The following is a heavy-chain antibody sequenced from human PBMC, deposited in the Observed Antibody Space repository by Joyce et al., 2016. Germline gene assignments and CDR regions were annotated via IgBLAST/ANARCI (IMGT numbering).Heavy chain of an antibody. CDR2: ISGSDHGK. J-gene: IGHJ4*02. V-gene: IGHV3-23*01. CDR3: AKGSRASCANTLCYQADY. CDR1: GFPFTNYA. Sequence: VQLLQSGGGLVQPGGSLRLSCAASGFPFTNYAMGWVRQAPGKGLEWVSAISGSDHGKYHADSVGGRFSISRDKSKTTLYLQMNSLRAADTAIYYCAKGSRASCANTLCYQADYWGQGTLVTVSS. D-gene: IGHD2-8*01.